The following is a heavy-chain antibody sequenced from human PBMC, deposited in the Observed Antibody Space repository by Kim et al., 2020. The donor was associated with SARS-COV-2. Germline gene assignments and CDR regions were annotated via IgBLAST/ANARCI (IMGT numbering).Heavy chain of an antibody. CDR2: IYYSGST. CDR3: ARDSGRNYDFWSGYYDWFDP. CDR1: GGSISSGGYY. J-gene: IGHJ5*02. Sequence: SETLSLTCTVSGGSISSGGYYWSWIRQHPGKGLEWIGYIYYSGSTYYNPSLKSRVTISVDTSKNQFSLKLSSVTAADTAVYYCARDSGRNYDFWSGYYDWFDPWGQGTLVTVSS. D-gene: IGHD3-3*01. V-gene: IGHV4-31*03.